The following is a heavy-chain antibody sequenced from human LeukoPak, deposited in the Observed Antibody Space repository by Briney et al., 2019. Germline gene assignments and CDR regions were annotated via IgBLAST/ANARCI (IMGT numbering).Heavy chain of an antibody. CDR2: IYYSGST. CDR1: GGSISSGGYY. CDR3: ARDRDDGYDRDTVWFDP. D-gene: IGHD5-12*01. Sequence: SETLSLTCTVSGGSISSGGYYWSWIRQHPGKGLEWIGYIYYSGSTYYNPSLKSRVTISVDTSKNQFSLKLSSVTAADTAVYYCARDRDDGYDRDTVWFDPWGQGTLVTVSS. J-gene: IGHJ5*02. V-gene: IGHV4-31*03.